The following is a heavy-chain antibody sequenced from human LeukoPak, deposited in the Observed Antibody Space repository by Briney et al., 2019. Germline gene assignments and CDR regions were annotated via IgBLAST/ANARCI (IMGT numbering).Heavy chain of an antibody. V-gene: IGHV4-30-2*01. Sequence: SQTLSLTCTVSGGSISSGANYWGWLRQPPGRGLEWIGYISHSESAYYSPSLESRITISVDRSKNQFSLKLKSVTAADTAIYYCARDGGTTSNPSHDTFAIWGQGTMVAVSS. D-gene: IGHD4-11*01. CDR2: ISHSESA. CDR1: GGSISSGANY. CDR3: ARDGGTTSNPSHDTFAI. J-gene: IGHJ3*02.